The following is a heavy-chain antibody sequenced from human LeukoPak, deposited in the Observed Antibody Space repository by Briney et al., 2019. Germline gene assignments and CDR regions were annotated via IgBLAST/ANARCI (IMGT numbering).Heavy chain of an antibody. V-gene: IGHV3-23*01. J-gene: IGHJ4*02. CDR1: GFIFDDYA. CDR2: ISGSGDST. D-gene: IGHD6-19*01. CDR3: ATSAVAKYDY. Sequence: GGSLRLSCVASGFIFDDYAMTWVRQAPGKGLEWVSAISGSGDSTFNADSVKGRFTISRDNSKNTLYLQMNSLRAEDTALYYCATSAVAKYDYWGQGTLVAVSS.